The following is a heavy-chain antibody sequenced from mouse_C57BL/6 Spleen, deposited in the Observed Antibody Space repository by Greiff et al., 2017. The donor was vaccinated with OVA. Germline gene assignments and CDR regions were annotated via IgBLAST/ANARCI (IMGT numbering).Heavy chain of an antibody. J-gene: IGHJ1*03. V-gene: IGHV5-4*01. CDR2: ISDGGSYT. CDR3: ARAYDYDALYFDV. Sequence: EVQGVESGGGLVKPGGSLKLSCAASGFTFSSYAMSWVRQTPEKRLEWVATISDGGSYTYYPDNVKGRFTISRDNAKNNLYLQMSHLKSEDTAMYYCARAYDYDALYFDVWGTGTTVTVSS. CDR1: GFTFSSYA. D-gene: IGHD2-4*01.